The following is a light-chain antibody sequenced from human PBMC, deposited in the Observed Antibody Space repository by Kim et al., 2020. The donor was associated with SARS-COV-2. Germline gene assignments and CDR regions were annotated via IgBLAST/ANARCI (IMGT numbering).Light chain of an antibody. Sequence: GQMVTISCSGSSSKIVSNYVNWYQQLPGTAPKLLIYRNNQRPSGVPDRFSGSKSGTSASLAISGLRSEDEADYYCAAWDDSLSGWVFGGGTQLTVL. CDR1: SSKIVSNY. J-gene: IGLJ3*02. CDR3: AAWDDSLSGWV. V-gene: IGLV1-47*01. CDR2: RNN.